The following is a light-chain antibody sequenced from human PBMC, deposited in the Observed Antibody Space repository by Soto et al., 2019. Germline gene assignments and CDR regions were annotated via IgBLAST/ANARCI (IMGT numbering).Light chain of an antibody. J-gene: IGKJ5*01. CDR1: QSVSSN. V-gene: IGKV3-15*01. CDR2: GAS. CDR3: HQYDNWPKT. Sequence: EVVVTQSPATFSVSPGEIATLSCRASQSVSSNLAWYQRKPGQAPRLLIYGASTRATGIPAGFSGSGSGTEFTLTISSLQSEDFAVYYCHQYDNWPKTCGQGKRRAIK.